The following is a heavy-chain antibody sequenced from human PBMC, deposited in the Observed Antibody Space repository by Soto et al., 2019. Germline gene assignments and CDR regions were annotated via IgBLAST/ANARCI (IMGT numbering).Heavy chain of an antibody. CDR2: IIPIFGTA. Sequence: QVQLVKSGAEVKKPGSSVKVSCKAAGCTFSSYAISWVRQAPGQGLEWMGGIIPIFGTANYAQKFQGRVTITADESTSTSYRELSSLRSEDTAVYYCASHSGSYYYYGMYVWGHGTTVTVSS. D-gene: IGHD1-26*01. CDR3: ASHSGSYYYYGMYV. J-gene: IGHJ6*02. V-gene: IGHV1-69*01. CDR1: GCTFSSYA.